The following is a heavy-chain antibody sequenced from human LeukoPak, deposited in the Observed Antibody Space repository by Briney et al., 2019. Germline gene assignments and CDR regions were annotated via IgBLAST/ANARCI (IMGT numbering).Heavy chain of an antibody. D-gene: IGHD3-10*01. Sequence: PGGSLRLSCAASGFTFSSYAMSWVRQAPGKGLEWVSGISGSGGTTYYADSVKGRFTISRDNSKNTLYLQMNSLRAEDTAVYYCAKERYGSGSYSDYWGQGTLVTVSS. CDR3: AKERYGSGSYSDY. CDR2: ISGSGGTT. J-gene: IGHJ4*02. V-gene: IGHV3-23*01. CDR1: GFTFSSYA.